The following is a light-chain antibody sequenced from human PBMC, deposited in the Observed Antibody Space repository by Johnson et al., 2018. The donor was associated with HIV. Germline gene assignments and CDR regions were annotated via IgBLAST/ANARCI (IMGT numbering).Light chain of an antibody. J-gene: IGLJ1*01. Sequence: QSVLTQPPSVSAAPGQKVTISCSRSSSNIGNNYVSWYQQLPGTAPKILIYDNNKRPSGIPDRFSGSKSGTSATLGITGLQTGDEADYYCGTWDSSLSAYVFGTGTKVTVL. CDR3: GTWDSSLSAYV. CDR1: SSNIGNNY. V-gene: IGLV1-51*01. CDR2: DNN.